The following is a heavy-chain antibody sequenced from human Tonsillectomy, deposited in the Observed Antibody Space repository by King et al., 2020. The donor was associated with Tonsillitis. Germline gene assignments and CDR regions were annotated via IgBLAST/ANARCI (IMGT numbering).Heavy chain of an antibody. Sequence: QLVQSGAEVKKPGSSVKVSCKASGGTFSSYAISWVRQAPGQGLEWMGRIIPILGIANYAQKFQGRVTITADKSTSTAYMELGSLRSEDTAVYYCARDGETRYYYDSSGPNGGYYFDYWGQGTLVTVSS. V-gene: IGHV1-69*04. D-gene: IGHD3-22*01. J-gene: IGHJ4*02. CDR1: GGTFSSYA. CDR2: IIPILGIA. CDR3: ARDGETRYYYDSSGPNGGYYFDY.